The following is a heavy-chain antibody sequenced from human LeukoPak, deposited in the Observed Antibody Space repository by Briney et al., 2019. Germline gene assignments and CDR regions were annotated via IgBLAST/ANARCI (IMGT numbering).Heavy chain of an antibody. J-gene: IGHJ4*02. Sequence: ASVKVSCKASGYTFTGYYMHWVRQAPGQGLEWMGWINPNSGGTNYAQKFQGRVTMTRDTSISTAYMELSRLRSDDTAVYYCARVDSYYYDSSGRDSWGQGTLVTVSS. V-gene: IGHV1-2*02. CDR2: INPNSGGT. D-gene: IGHD3-22*01. CDR1: GYTFTGYY. CDR3: ARVDSYYYDSSGRDS.